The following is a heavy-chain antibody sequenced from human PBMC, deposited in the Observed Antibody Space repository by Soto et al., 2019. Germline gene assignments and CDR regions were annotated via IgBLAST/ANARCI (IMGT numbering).Heavy chain of an antibody. CDR2: INHSGSA. J-gene: IGHJ6*03. CDR1: GGSFSGYC. D-gene: IGHD3-10*01. Sequence: SETLSLTCAVYGGSFSGYCWSWSRQPPGKGLEWIGEINHSGSANYNPSLKSRVTISVDTSKNQFSLKLSSVTAADTAVYYCARGLYYYGSGSYTYYYYYMDVWGKGTTVTVSS. CDR3: ARGLYYYGSGSYTYYYYYMDV. V-gene: IGHV4-34*01.